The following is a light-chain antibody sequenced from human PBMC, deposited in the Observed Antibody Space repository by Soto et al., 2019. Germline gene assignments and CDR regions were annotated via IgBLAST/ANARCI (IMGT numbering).Light chain of an antibody. V-gene: IGKV3-11*01. CDR2: DAS. J-gene: IGKJ1*01. CDR1: QSISSY. Sequence: EVVLTQSPDTLSLPPGERATLSCRASQSISSYLAWYQQKPGQAPRLLIYDASSRATGIPARFSGSGSGTDFTLTISSLEPEDFAVYCCQQLTDWPPQWTFVQGTKVEIK. CDR3: QQLTDWPPQWT.